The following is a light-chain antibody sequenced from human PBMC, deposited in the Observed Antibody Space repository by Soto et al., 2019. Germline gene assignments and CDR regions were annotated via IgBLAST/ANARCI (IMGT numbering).Light chain of an antibody. CDR2: GAS. Sequence: EIVMTQSPATLSVSPGERATLSCRASQSVSSNLAWYQQKPGQAPRLLIYGASTRATGIPARFSGSGSGTEFTLTISSLQSEDFAVDYCQQYNNWPPWTFGQGNKVEIK. CDR1: QSVSSN. CDR3: QQYNNWPPWT. J-gene: IGKJ1*01. V-gene: IGKV3-15*01.